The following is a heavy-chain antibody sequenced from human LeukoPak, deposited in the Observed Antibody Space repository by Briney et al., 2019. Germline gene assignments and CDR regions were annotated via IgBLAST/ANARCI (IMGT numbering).Heavy chain of an antibody. Sequence: GASVKVSCKASGSTFTSYGISWVRQAPGQGLGWMGWIRAYNGNTNYAQKLQGRVTMTTDTSTRTAYMELRSLRSDDTAVYYCARIGSSSWYRDYNYYYGMDVWGQGTTVTVSS. CDR1: GSTFTSYG. CDR2: IRAYNGNT. J-gene: IGHJ6*02. V-gene: IGHV1-18*01. D-gene: IGHD6-13*01. CDR3: ARIGSSSWYRDYNYYYGMDV.